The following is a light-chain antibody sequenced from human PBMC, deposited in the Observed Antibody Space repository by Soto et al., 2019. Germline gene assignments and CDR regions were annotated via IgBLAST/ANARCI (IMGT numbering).Light chain of an antibody. V-gene: IGKV1-39*01. CDR3: QQSYSTTWT. Sequence: DIQMTQSPSSLSASEGDRVTITCRASQGINTYLNWYQQKPGKAPKLLIYAASSLQSGVPSRFSGSGSETDFTLTISSLQPEDFATYSCQQSYSTTWTFGQGTKVDIK. CDR1: QGINTY. CDR2: AAS. J-gene: IGKJ1*01.